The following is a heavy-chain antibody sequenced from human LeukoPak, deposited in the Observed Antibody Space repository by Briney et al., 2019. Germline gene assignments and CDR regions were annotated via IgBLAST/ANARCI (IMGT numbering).Heavy chain of an antibody. Sequence: GGSLRLSCAASGFTFSSYGMHWVRQAPGKGLEWVAIISYDGSNKYYADSVKGRFTISRDNSKNTLYLQMNSLRAEDTAVYYCARDRSSGWYTVFDYWGQGTLVTVSS. CDR3: ARDRSSGWYTVFDY. CDR2: ISYDGSNK. J-gene: IGHJ4*02. CDR1: GFTFSSYG. V-gene: IGHV3-30*19. D-gene: IGHD6-19*01.